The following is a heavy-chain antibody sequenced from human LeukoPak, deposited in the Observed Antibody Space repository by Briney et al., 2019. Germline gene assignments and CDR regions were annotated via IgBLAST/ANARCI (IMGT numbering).Heavy chain of an antibody. J-gene: IGHJ5*02. V-gene: IGHV3-7*01. CDR1: GFTFRTYW. CDR2: IKQDGSLQ. Sequence: SGGSLRLSCVSSGFTFRTYWMTWFRQAPGMGLEWLASIKQDGSLQYYDDAVKGRFTISRVNARNSLYLQMTSLRAEDTAVYYCARDREGSGSYYSPWGQETLVTVSS. CDR3: ARDREGSGSYYSP. D-gene: IGHD3-10*01.